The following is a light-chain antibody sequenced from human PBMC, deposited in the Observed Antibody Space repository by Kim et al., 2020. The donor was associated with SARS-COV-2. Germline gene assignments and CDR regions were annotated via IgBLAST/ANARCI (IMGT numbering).Light chain of an antibody. J-gene: IGKJ4*01. V-gene: IGKV3-20*01. Sequence: IVLTQSPGTLSLSPGERATLSCRASQSVTGNSVAWYQQKPGQAPRLLIYGASTRTTGVPDRFSGSGSGTDFTLTINGLEPADVAVYYCEQYDASPLTFGGGTKVDIK. CDR3: EQYDASPLT. CDR2: GAS. CDR1: QSVTGNS.